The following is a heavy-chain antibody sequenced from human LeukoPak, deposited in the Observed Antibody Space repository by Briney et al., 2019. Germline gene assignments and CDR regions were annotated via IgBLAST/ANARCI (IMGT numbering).Heavy chain of an antibody. D-gene: IGHD3-10*01. V-gene: IGHV3-23*01. CDR2: ISGSGGNT. J-gene: IGHJ4*02. Sequence: PGGSLRLSCAASGFTFSSYAMGWVRQAPGKGLEWVSGISGSGGNTYYADSVKGRFTISRDNSKNTLYLQMNSLRAEDTAVYYCAKGGSGSPFDHWGQGTQVTVSS. CDR3: AKGGSGSPFDH. CDR1: GFTFSSYA.